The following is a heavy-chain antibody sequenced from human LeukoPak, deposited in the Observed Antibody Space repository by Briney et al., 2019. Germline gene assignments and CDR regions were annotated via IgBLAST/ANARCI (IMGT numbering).Heavy chain of an antibody. CDR2: INHSGST. CDR3: ARGQRGYCYGYRVGSLCVFDY. J-gene: IGHJ4*02. D-gene: IGHD5-18*01. V-gene: IGHV4-34*01. Sequence: PSETLSLTCAVYGGSFSGYYWSWIRQPPGKGLEWIGEINHSGSTNYNPSLKSRVTISVDTSKNQFSLKLSSVTAADTAVYYCARGQRGYCYGYRVGSLCVFDYWGQGTLVTVSS. CDR1: GGSFSGYY.